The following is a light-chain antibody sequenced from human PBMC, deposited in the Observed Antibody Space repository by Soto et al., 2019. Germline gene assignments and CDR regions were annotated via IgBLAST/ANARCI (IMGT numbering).Light chain of an antibody. CDR3: AAWDDSLNGHVV. CDR2: SNN. V-gene: IGLV1-44*01. CDR1: SSNIGSNT. J-gene: IGLJ2*01. Sequence: QSVLTQPPSASGTPGQRVTISCSGSSSNIGSNTANWYQQLPGMAPKLLIYSNNQRPSGVPDRFSGSKSGTSASLAISGLQSEDEADYYCAAWDDSLNGHVVFGGGTQLTVL.